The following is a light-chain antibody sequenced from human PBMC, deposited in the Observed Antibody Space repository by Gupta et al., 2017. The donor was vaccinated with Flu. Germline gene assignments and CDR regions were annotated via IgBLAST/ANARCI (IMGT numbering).Light chain of an antibody. CDR2: GDH. CDR3: QFSDNSLGGSWV. CDR1: GSNIGSLSG. V-gene: IGLV1-40*01. J-gene: IGLJ3*02. Sequence: QSVLTQPPSVSGAPGQRVARSCTGNGSNIGSLSGVHWSQQFPAAAPSILIAGDHNRTAGVPGRSSFARSGATASPATTVLQAEDEADDYCQFSDNSLGGSWVFGAGTRMTVL.